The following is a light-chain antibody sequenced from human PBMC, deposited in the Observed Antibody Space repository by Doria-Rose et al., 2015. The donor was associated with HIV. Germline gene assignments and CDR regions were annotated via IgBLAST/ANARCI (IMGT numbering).Light chain of an antibody. J-gene: IGKJ1*01. CDR1: QSFSSTY. Sequence: TQSPGTLSLSPGERAALSCRASQSFSSTYLAWYQQKPGQAPSLLVYDGSTRATGIPDRFSASGSGTDFTLTINRLEPEDFALYYCHQYGTSWTFGQGTKVEI. CDR2: DGS. CDR3: HQYGTSWT. V-gene: IGKV3-20*01.